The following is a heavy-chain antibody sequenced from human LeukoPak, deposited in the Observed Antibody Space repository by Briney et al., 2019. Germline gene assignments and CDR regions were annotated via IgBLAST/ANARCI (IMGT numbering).Heavy chain of an antibody. D-gene: IGHD3-22*01. J-gene: IGHJ4*02. CDR1: GFSFSTYG. Sequence: PGESLRLSCAASGFSFSTYGMHWVRQAPGKGLEWVAAAQGDGRLQYYADSVKGRFTISKDISKSTLYVQMNSLRAEDTAVYYCATGGGFYYGHWGQGTLVTVSS. CDR2: AQGDGRLQ. CDR3: ATGGGFYYGH. V-gene: IGHV3-30*02.